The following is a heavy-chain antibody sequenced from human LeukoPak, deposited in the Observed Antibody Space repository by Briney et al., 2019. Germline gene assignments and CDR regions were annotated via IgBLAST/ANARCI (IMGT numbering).Heavy chain of an antibody. CDR3: ARDHPSRGYYRPYYGMDV. J-gene: IGHJ6*04. CDR1: GGSVSSGCYY. D-gene: IGHD3-3*01. Sequence: SETLSLTCTVSGGSVSSGCYYWSWIRQPPGKGLEWIGYIYYSGSTNYNPSLKSRVTISVDTSKNQFSLKLSSVTAADTAVYYCARDHPSRGYYRPYYGMDVWGKGTTVTVSS. V-gene: IGHV4-61*01. CDR2: IYYSGST.